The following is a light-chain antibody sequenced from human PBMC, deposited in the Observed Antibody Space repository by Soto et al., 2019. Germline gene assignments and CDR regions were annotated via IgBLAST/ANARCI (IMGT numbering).Light chain of an antibody. CDR3: QSYDSSLSGLV. CDR1: SSNTGAGYD. J-gene: IGLJ1*01. Sequence: QPVLTQPPSVSGAPGQRVTISCTGSSSNTGAGYDVHWYQQLPGTAPKLLIYGNSNRPSGVPDRFSGSKSGTSASLAITGLQAEDEADYYCQSYDSSLSGLVFGTGTKVTVL. CDR2: GNS. V-gene: IGLV1-40*01.